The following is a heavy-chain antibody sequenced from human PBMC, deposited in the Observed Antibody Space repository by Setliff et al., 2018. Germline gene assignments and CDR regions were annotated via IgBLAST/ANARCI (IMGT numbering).Heavy chain of an antibody. CDR2: INHSGSS. CDR1: GGSFSGYY. D-gene: IGHD3-22*01. Sequence: SETLSLTCAVYGGSFSGYYWTWIRQPPGKGLEWIGEINHSGSSNNNPSLKGRVTISVDTSKNQFSLKLRSVTAADTAVYYCASPRLSYYDNGAFPSDAFDLWGQGTMVTVSS. J-gene: IGHJ3*01. V-gene: IGHV4-34*01. CDR3: ASPRLSYYDNGAFPSDAFDL.